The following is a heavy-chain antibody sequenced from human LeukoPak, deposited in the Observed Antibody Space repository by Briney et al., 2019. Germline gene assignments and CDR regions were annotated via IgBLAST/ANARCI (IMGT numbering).Heavy chain of an antibody. J-gene: IGHJ6*02. CDR2: INPSGGST. CDR1: GGTFGSYA. V-gene: IGHV1-46*01. CDR3: ARVLSSSDYYGMDV. D-gene: IGHD6-6*01. Sequence: ASVKVSCKASGGTFGSYAISWVRQAPGQGLEWMGIINPSGGSTSYAQKFQGRVTMTRDTSTSTVYMELSSLRSEDTAVYYCARVLSSSDYYGMDVWGQGTTVTVSS.